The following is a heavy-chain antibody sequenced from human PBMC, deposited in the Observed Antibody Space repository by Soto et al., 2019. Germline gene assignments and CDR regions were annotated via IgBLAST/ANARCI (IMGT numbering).Heavy chain of an antibody. J-gene: IGHJ5*02. D-gene: IGHD2-2*01. CDR1: GYTFTSYG. Sequence: ASVKVSCKASGYTFTSYGISWVRQAPGQGLEWMGWISAYNGNTNYAQKLQGRVTMTTDTSTSTAYMELRSLRSDDTAVYYCARDLIGFRGIVVVPAEAISRWLDPWGQGTLVTVSS. CDR2: ISAYNGNT. V-gene: IGHV1-18*01. CDR3: ARDLIGFRGIVVVPAEAISRWLDP.